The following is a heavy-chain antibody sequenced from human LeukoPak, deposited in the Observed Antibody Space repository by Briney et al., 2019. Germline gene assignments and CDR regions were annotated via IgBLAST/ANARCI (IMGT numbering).Heavy chain of an antibody. Sequence: GRSLRLSCAASGFTFDDYAMHWVRQAPGKGLEWVSGISWNSGSIGYADSVKGRFTISRDNAKNSLYLQMNSLRSEDTAVYYCARSSSFHPDYWGQGTLVTVSS. V-gene: IGHV3-9*01. J-gene: IGHJ4*02. CDR2: ISWNSGSI. CDR1: GFTFDDYA. CDR3: ARSSSFHPDY. D-gene: IGHD6-6*01.